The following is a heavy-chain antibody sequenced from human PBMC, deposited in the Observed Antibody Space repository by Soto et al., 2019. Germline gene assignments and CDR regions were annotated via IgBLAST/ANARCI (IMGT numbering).Heavy chain of an antibody. J-gene: IGHJ5*02. CDR3: ARGWEWFSFDP. Sequence: QLQLQESGPGLVKPSETLSLTCTVSGDSTSMSSYYWGWIRQPPGKGLEWIGNIYHTGATYYNPSLPSRGTMSVDTSKDQFSLRLSSVTAADTAVYYCARGWEWFSFDPWGQGTLVTVSS. V-gene: IGHV4-39*01. CDR2: IYHTGAT. D-gene: IGHD3-3*01. CDR1: GDSTSMSSYY.